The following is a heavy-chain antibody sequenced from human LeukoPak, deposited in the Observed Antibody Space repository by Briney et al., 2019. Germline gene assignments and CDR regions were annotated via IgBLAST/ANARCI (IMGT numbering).Heavy chain of an antibody. J-gene: IGHJ4*02. CDR1: GFTVSSNY. D-gene: IGHD3-22*01. CDR2: IYSGSST. CDR3: ARGPRPGSSGYPNLDY. Sequence: GGSLRLSCAVSGFTVSSNYMNWVRQAPGKGLEWVSLIYSGSSTNYADSVKGRFTISRDNSKNTLYLQMNSLRAEDTAVYYCARGPRPGSSGYPNLDYWGQGTLVTVSS. V-gene: IGHV3-53*01.